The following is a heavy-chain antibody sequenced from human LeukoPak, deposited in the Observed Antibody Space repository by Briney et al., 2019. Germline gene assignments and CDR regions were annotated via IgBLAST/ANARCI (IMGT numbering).Heavy chain of an antibody. Sequence: SVKVSCKASGGTFSSYAISWVRQAPGQGLEWMGGIIPIFGTANYAQKFQGRVTITADESTSTAYMELSSLRSEDTAVYYCARSVEYYDFWSGYLNYYYYYMDVWGKGTTVTVSS. CDR3: ARSVEYYDFWSGYLNYYYYYMDV. V-gene: IGHV1-69*13. D-gene: IGHD3-3*01. CDR2: IIPIFGTA. J-gene: IGHJ6*03. CDR1: GGTFSSYA.